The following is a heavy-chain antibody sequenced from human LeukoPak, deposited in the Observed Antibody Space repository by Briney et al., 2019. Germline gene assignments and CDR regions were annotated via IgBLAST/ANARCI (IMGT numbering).Heavy chain of an antibody. CDR1: GFTFSSYG. J-gene: IGHJ6*02. V-gene: IGHV3-33*01. CDR2: IWYDGSNK. D-gene: IGHD3-3*01. CDR3: AREAVPNDFWSGYYIYYYGMDV. Sequence: PGGSLRLSCAASGFTFSSYGMHWVRQAPGKGLEWVAVIWYDGSNKYYADSVKGRFTISRDNSKNTLYLQMNSLRAEDTAVYYCAREAVPNDFWSGYYIYYYGMDVWGQGTTVTVSS.